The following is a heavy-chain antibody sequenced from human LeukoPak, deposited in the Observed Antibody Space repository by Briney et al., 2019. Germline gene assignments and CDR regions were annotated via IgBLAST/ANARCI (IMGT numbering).Heavy chain of an antibody. CDR3: ARGPRRRYYYYGMDV. J-gene: IGHJ6*02. Sequence: SETLSLTCAVYGGSFSGYYWSWIRQPPGKGLEWIGEINHSGSTNYNPSLKSRVTISVDTSKNQFSLKLSSVTAADTAVYYCARGPRRRYYYYGMDVWGQGTTVTVSS. V-gene: IGHV4-34*01. CDR1: GGSFSGYY. CDR2: INHSGST.